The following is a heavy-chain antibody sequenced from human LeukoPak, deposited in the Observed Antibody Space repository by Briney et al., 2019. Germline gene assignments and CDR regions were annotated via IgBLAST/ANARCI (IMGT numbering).Heavy chain of an antibody. CDR1: GFIFTDYY. D-gene: IGHD3-22*01. J-gene: IGHJ4*02. V-gene: IGHV1/OR15-1*01. CDR3: ASATDYYDSSGYYSALDY. Sequence: ASVKVSCKASGFIFTDYYMHWVRQAPGQELGWMGRINPNSGGTNYAQKFQGRVTMTRDTSISTAYTELSSLRSEDTATYYCASATDYYDSSGYYSALDYWGQGTLVTVSS. CDR2: INPNSGGT.